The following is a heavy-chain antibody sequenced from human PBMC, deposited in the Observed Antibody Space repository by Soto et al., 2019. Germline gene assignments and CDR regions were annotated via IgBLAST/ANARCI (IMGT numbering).Heavy chain of an antibody. D-gene: IGHD6-13*01. CDR1: GYTFISYA. CDR2: ISTHDANT. J-gene: IGHJ3*02. CDR3: ARGLAAAGTDDVFGI. V-gene: IGHV1-18*04. Sequence: SVKVSCKASGYTFISYAISWVRQAPGQGLEWMGWISTHDANTKNAQKFQGRVALTTETSTSIEYMELRSLRSDDTAVYYCARGLAAAGTDDVFGIWGQGTLVSVS.